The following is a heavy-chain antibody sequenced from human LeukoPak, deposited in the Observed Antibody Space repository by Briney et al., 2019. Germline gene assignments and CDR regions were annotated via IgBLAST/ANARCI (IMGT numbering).Heavy chain of an antibody. J-gene: IGHJ6*02. CDR2: IYYSGST. Sequence: PSETLSLTCTVSGGSVSSGSYYWSWIRQPPGTGLEWIGYIYYSGSTNYNPSLKSRVTISVDTSKNQFSLKLSSVTAADTAVYYCASAYYYDSSGYYSPHYYGMDVWGQGTTVTVSS. D-gene: IGHD3-22*01. CDR3: ASAYYYDSSGYYSPHYYGMDV. V-gene: IGHV4-61*01. CDR1: GGSVSSGSYY.